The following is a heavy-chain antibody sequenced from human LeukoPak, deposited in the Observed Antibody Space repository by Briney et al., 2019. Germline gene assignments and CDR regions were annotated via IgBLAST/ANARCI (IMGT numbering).Heavy chain of an antibody. V-gene: IGHV3-21*01. CDR3: ARGATDTTRWFGP. CDR2: ISSSSSYI. Sequence: GGSLRLSCAASGFTFSSYSMNWVRQAPGKGLEWVSSISSSSSYIYYADSVKGRFTISRDNAKNSLYLQMNDLRAEDTAAYYCARGATDTTRWFGPWGQGTLVTVSS. CDR1: GFTFSSYS. J-gene: IGHJ5*02. D-gene: IGHD1-26*01.